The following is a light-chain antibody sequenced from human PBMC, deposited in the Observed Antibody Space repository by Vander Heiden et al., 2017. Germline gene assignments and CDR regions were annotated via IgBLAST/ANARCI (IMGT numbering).Light chain of an antibody. CDR2: EFS. CDR3: SSYTSSSTRV. CDR1: SSDVCGYNY. J-gene: IGLJ1*01. V-gene: IGLV2-14*01. Sequence: QSALPQSAPVSGSPGPSITIFCTGTSSDVCGYNYVSWYQQHPGKAPKLMIYEFSNRPSGVSNRFSGSKSGNTASLTIAGLQAEDEADYYCSSYTSSSTRVFGTGTKVTVL.